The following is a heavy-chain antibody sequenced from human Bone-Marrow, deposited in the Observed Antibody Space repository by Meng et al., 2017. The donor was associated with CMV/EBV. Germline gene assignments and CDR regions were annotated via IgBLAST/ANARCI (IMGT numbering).Heavy chain of an antibody. J-gene: IGHJ3*02. V-gene: IGHV6-1*01. D-gene: IGHD6-25*01. CDR1: GDSVSSNSAA. CDR3: ARSWDSSGDAFDI. Sequence: SETLSLTCAISGDSVSSNSAAWNWIRQPPSRGLEWLGRTYYRSKWYNDYAVSVKSRITINPDTSKNQFSLQLNSVTPEDTAVYYCARSWDSSGDAFDIWGQGTMVTVSS. CDR2: TYYRSKWYN.